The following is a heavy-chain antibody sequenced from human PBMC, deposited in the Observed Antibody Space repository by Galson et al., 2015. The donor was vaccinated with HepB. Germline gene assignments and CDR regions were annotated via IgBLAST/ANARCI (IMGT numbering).Heavy chain of an antibody. J-gene: IGHJ4*02. CDR3: TTDPRYSYGYGVIRDYSDSVDY. CDR2: IKSKTDGGTT. CDR1: GFTFSNAW. Sequence: SLRLSCAASGFTFSNAWMNWVRQAPGKGLEWVGRIKSKTDGGTTDYAAPVKGRFTISRDDSKNTLYLQMNSLKTEDTAVYYCTTDPRYSYGYGVIRDYSDSVDYWGQGTLVTVSS. D-gene: IGHD5-18*01. V-gene: IGHV3-15*07.